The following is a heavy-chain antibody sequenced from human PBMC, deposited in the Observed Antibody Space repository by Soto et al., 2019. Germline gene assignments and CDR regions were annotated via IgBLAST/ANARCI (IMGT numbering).Heavy chain of an antibody. J-gene: IGHJ4*02. Sequence: EVQLVESGGGLIQPGGSLRLSCAASGFTVSSKYMTWVRQAPGKGLEWVSVIYGGGTTYYADSVKGRFTISRDKSKNTLYLQMNSLRAVDTAVYYCVQTTGWPGFDFWGQGTLVTVSS. V-gene: IGHV3-53*01. CDR3: VQTTGWPGFDF. CDR2: IYGGGTT. CDR1: GFTVSSKY. D-gene: IGHD6-19*01.